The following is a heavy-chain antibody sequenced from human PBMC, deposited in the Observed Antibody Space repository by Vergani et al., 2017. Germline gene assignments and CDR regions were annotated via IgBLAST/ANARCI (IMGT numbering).Heavy chain of an antibody. V-gene: IGHV3-21*01. CDR1: GFTFSSYR. CDR2: ISSSSSYI. Sequence: EVQLVESGGGLVKPGGSLRLSCAASGFTFSSYRMNWVRQAPGKGLEWVSSISSSSSYIYYADAVKGRFTISRDNANNALYLKMNSLRAEDTAVYYCARDPASYWYFDLWGRGTLVTVSS. J-gene: IGHJ2*01. CDR3: ARDPASYWYFDL.